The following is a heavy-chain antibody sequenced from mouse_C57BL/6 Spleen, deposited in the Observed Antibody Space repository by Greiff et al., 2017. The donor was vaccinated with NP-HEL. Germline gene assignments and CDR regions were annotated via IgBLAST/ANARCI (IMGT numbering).Heavy chain of an antibody. J-gene: IGHJ1*03. CDR2: IYPGSGST. D-gene: IGHD1-1*01. CDR3: ARSDYGSSYGYFDV. V-gene: IGHV1-55*01. CDR1: GYTFTSYW. Sequence: QVQLQQPGAELVKPGASVKMSCKASGYTFTSYWITWVKQRPGQGLEWIGDIYPGSGSTNYNEKFKSKATLTVDTSSSTAYMQLSSLTSEDSAVYDCARSDYGSSYGYFDVWGTGTTVTVSS.